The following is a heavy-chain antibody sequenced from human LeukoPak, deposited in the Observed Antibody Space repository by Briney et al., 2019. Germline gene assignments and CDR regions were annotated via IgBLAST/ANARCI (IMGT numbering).Heavy chain of an antibody. J-gene: IGHJ4*02. CDR2: IIPIFGTA. CDR3: ARSPYYDILTGYYSGGYFDY. D-gene: IGHD3-9*01. CDR1: GGTFSSYA. V-gene: IGHV1-69*13. Sequence: SVKVSCKASGGTFSSYAISWVRQAPGQGLEWMGGIIPIFGTANYAQKFQGRVTITADESTSTAYMELSSLRSDDTAVYYCARSPYYDILTGYYSGGYFDYWGQGTLVTVSS.